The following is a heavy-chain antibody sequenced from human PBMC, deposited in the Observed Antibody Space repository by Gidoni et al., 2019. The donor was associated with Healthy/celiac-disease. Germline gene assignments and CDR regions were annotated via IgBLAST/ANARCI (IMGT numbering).Heavy chain of an antibody. Sequence: QVQLQESGPGLVKPSETLSLTCAVSGYSISSGYYWGWIRQPPGKGLEWIGSIYHSGSTFYNPSLKCRVTISVDTSKNQFSLKLSSVTAADTAVYYCARDLNTVTTKDYWGQGTLVTVSS. V-gene: IGHV4-38-2*01. D-gene: IGHD4-17*01. CDR1: GYSISSGYY. CDR3: ARDLNTVTTKDY. CDR2: IYHSGST. J-gene: IGHJ4*02.